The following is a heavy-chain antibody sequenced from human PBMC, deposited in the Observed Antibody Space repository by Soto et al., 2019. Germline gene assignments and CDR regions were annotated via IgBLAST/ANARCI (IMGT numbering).Heavy chain of an antibody. J-gene: IGHJ6*02. CDR1: GDSIRSYY. Sequence: PSEILSLTCTVYGDSIRSYYWTWIRQPPGKGLELIGYIYYSGSTRYNPSLKSPVTISVDMSKNQFSLKLSSVIAADTAVYYRARAYGGFDNGLDVWGQGTAVTVSS. CDR2: IYYSGST. CDR3: ARAYGGFDNGLDV. V-gene: IGHV4-59*01. D-gene: IGHD5-12*01.